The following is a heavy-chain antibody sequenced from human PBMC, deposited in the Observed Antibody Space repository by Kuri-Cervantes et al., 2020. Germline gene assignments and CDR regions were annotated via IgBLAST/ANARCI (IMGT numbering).Heavy chain of an antibody. CDR1: GYTFTGYY. CDR3: ARDHGGIAAAGTLDY. CDR2: INPNSGGT. J-gene: IGHJ4*02. D-gene: IGHD6-13*01. V-gene: IGHV1-2*02. Sequence: ASVKVSCKASGYTFTGYYMHWVRQAPGQGLEWMGWINPNSGGTNYAQKFQGRVTMTRDTSISTAYMELSRLRSEDTAVYYCARDHGGIAAAGTLDYWGQGTLVTVSS.